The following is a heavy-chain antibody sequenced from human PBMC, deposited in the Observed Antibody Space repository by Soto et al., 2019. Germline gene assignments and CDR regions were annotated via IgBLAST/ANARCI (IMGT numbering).Heavy chain of an antibody. V-gene: IGHV3-23*01. J-gene: IGHJ3*01. Sequence: GGSLRLSCEASGFTFSNYAMAWVRQTPGEGPEWVSTIGGGDDIFYAESVQGRFIISRDDSRSTMYLQMDNLRVEDTAIYSCAKDSISYNGIYDAFDVWGQGTMVTVSS. D-gene: IGHD3-3*02. CDR3: AKDSISYNGIYDAFDV. CDR1: GFTFSNYA. CDR2: IGGGDDI.